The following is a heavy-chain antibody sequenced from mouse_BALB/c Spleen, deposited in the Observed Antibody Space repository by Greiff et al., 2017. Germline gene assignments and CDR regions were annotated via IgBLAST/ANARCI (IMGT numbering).Heavy chain of an antibody. J-gene: IGHJ3*01. CDR3: ARESYYGSSYIAY. Sequence: EVQVVESGGGLVKPGGSLKLSCAASGFTFSSYAMSWVRQSPEKRLEWVAEISSGGSYTYYPDTVTGRFTISRDNAKNTLYLEMSSLRSEDTAMYYCARESYYGSSYIAYWGQGTLVTVSA. D-gene: IGHD1-1*01. V-gene: IGHV5-9-4*01. CDR1: GFTFSSYA. CDR2: ISSGGSYT.